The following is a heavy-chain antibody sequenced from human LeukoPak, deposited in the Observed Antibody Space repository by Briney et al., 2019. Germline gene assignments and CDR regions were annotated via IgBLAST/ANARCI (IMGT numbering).Heavy chain of an antibody. Sequence: SETLSLTCTVSGGSISSYYWSWIRQPPGKGLEWIGYIYYSGSTNYNPSLKSRVTISVDTSKNQFSLKLCSMTAADTAVYYCACAYYYDSSGSFDYWGQGTLVTVSS. D-gene: IGHD3-22*01. V-gene: IGHV4-59*08. CDR3: ACAYYYDSSGSFDY. CDR2: IYYSGST. J-gene: IGHJ4*02. CDR1: GGSISSYY.